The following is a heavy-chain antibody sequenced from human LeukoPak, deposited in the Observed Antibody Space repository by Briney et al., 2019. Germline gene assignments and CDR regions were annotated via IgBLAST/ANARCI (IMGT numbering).Heavy chain of an antibody. J-gene: IGHJ5*02. V-gene: IGHV4-34*01. D-gene: IGHD6-6*01. CDR1: GGSFSGYY. Sequence: SETLSLTCAVYGGSFSGYYWSWIRQPPGKALEWIGEINHSGSTNYNPSLKSRVTISVDTSKNQFSLKLSSVTAADTAVYYCARGGSIASRGYGYNWFDPWGQGTLVTVSS. CDR2: INHSGST. CDR3: ARGGSIASRGYGYNWFDP.